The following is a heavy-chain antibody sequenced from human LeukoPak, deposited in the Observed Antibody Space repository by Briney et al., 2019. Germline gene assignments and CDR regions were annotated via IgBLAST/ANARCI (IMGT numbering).Heavy chain of an antibody. CDR2: IYPGDSDT. CDR3: ARLSGRVVCSAGSCYIDS. V-gene: IGHV5-51*01. CDR1: GYRFTSDW. J-gene: IGHJ4*02. Sequence: GESVKISCKGSGYRFTSDWIGWVRQMPGKGLEWMGIIYPGDSDTRYSPSFQGQVTISADKSVNTAYLQWSSLKASDTAMYYCARLSGRVVCSAGSCYIDSWGQGTLVTVSS. D-gene: IGHD2-15*01.